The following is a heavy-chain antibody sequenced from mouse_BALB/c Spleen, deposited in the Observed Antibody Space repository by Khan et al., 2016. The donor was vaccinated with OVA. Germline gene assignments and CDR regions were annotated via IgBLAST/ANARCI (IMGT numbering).Heavy chain of an antibody. V-gene: IGHV5-6*01. CDR1: GFTFSTYG. J-gene: IGHJ3*01. CDR2: VSTGGGYT. Sequence: EVELVESGGDLVKPGGSLKLSCAASGFTFSTYGMSWVRQTPDKRLEWVATVSTGGGYTYYPDSVKGRFTISRDNAQNTLYLQMSGLKAEETAMFYCTRLAYYYDSEGFAYWGQGTLVTVSA. CDR3: TRLAYYYDSEGFAY. D-gene: IGHD1-1*01.